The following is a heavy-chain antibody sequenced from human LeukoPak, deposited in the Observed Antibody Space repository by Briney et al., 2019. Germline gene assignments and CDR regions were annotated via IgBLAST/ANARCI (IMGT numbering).Heavy chain of an antibody. J-gene: IGHJ5*02. D-gene: IGHD2-15*01. V-gene: IGHV1-69*13. CDR3: ARDTGVAGGNWSAP. CDR1: GGTFSSYA. Sequence: GASVKVSCKASGGTFSSYAISWVRQAPGQGLEWMGGIIPIFGTANYAQKFQGRVTITADESASTAYMELSSLRSEDTAVYYCARDTGVAGGNWSAPWGQGTLVTVSS. CDR2: IIPIFGTA.